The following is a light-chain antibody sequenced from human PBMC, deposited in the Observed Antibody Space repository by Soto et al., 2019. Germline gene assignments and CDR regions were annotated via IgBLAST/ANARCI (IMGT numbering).Light chain of an antibody. J-gene: IGLJ1*01. CDR1: TSDFGFYNY. CDR2: EVT. V-gene: IGLV2-14*01. Sequence: SALSXPASVSGSPGQSITISCTGTTSDFGFYNYVSWYQHHPGKAPKLLIYEVTNRHSGVSNRFSGSKSGNTASLTISGLQAEDEADYYCSSYTSSTDYVFGTGTKVTVL. CDR3: SSYTSSTDYV.